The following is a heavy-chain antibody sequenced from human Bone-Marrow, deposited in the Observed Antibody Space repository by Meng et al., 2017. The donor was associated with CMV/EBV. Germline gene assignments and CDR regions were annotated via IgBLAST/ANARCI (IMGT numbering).Heavy chain of an antibody. CDR3: ARKRRLELRPGFDY. CDR2: IYYSGST. CDR1: GGSISSSSYY. J-gene: IGHJ4*02. D-gene: IGHD1-7*01. V-gene: IGHV4-39*07. Sequence: SETLSLTCTVSGGSISSSSYYWGWIRQPPGKGLEWIGSIYYSGSTYYNPSLKSRVTISVDTSKNQFSLKLSSVTAADTAVYYCARKRRLELRPGFDYWGQGTLVTVSS.